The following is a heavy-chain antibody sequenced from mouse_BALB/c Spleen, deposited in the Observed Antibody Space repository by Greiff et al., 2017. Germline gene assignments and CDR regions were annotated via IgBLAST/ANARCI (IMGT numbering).Heavy chain of an antibody. CDR2: INPYNGGT. CDR1: GYSFTGYT. Sequence: EVQLQQSGPELVKPGASMKISCKASGYSFTGYTMNWVKQSHGKNLEWIGLINPYNGGTSYNQKFKGKATLTVDKSSSTAYMELLSLTSEDSAVYYCARRGDGNYRDYYAMDYWGQGTSVTVSS. CDR3: ARRGDGNYRDYYAMDY. V-gene: IGHV1-18*01. D-gene: IGHD2-1*01. J-gene: IGHJ4*01.